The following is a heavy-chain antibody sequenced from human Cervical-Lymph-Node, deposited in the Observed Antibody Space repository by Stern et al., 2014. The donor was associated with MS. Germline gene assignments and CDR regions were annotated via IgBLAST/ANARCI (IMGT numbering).Heavy chain of an antibody. J-gene: IGHJ4*02. Sequence: EVQLVESGAEVKKPGESLKISCKLSGYSFTIYYIAWVRQMLGKGLEWMGVIYPYDSDTTYSPSFQGQVTISADKSIPTAYLQWSSLRASDTAMYYCARHVQGFDYWGQGTLVTVSS. CDR3: ARHVQGFDY. V-gene: IGHV5-51*01. CDR2: IYPYDSDT. CDR1: GYSFTIYY.